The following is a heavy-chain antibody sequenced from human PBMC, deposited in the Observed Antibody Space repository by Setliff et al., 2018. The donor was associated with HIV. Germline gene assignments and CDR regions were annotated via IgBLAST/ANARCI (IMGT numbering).Heavy chain of an antibody. V-gene: IGHV3-23*01. J-gene: IGHJ4*02. CDR2: ISSGIGTT. D-gene: IGHD6-13*01. CDR1: GFNFSSHT. Sequence: PGGSLRLSCAASGFNFSSHTMNWIRQAPGKGLEWVSAISSGIGTTYYADSVKGRCTISKDNSKNTLYLQMNSLRAEDTATYYCAKAKTQLWGQGTLVTVSS. CDR3: AKAKTQL.